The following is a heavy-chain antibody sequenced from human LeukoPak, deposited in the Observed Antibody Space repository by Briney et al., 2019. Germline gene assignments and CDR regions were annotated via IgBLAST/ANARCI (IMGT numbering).Heavy chain of an antibody. J-gene: IGHJ3*02. CDR1: GGSFSGYY. Sequence: SGTLSLTCAVYGGSFSGYYWSWIRQPPGKGLEWIGEINHSGSTNYNPSLKSRVTISVDTSKNQFSLKLSSVTAADTAVYYCARVGNVGYDFWSGYPIWGQGTMVTVSS. V-gene: IGHV4-34*01. CDR2: INHSGST. D-gene: IGHD3-3*01. CDR3: ARVGNVGYDFWSGYPI.